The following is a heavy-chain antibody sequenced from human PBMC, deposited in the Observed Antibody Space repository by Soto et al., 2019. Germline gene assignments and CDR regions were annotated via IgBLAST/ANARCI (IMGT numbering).Heavy chain of an antibody. D-gene: IGHD6-19*01. CDR3: AVAGLPFEY. CDR1: GDTFTGYY. CDR2: INPNSGDT. V-gene: IGHV1-2*02. J-gene: IGHJ4*02. Sequence: QVQLVQSGAEVKKPGASVKVSYKTSGDTFTGYYIHWVRQAPGQGLEWMALINPNSGDTNYGHKFQGRVILTRDTSINTVYMEVTSLRFDDTAVYYCAVAGLPFEYWGQGTLVTVFS.